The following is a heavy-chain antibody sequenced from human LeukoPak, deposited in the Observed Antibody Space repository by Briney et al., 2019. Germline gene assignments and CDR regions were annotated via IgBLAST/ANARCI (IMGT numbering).Heavy chain of an antibody. CDR1: GYTFTSYG. Sequence: ASVKVSCKASGYTFTSYGISWVRQAPGQGLEWMGWISDYNGNTNYAQKLQGRVTMTTDTSTSTAYMELRSLRSDDTAVYYCARVDYYDSSGYYIYYYYYMDVWGKGTTVTISS. V-gene: IGHV1-18*01. J-gene: IGHJ6*03. D-gene: IGHD3-22*01. CDR3: ARVDYYDSSGYYIYYYYYMDV. CDR2: ISDYNGNT.